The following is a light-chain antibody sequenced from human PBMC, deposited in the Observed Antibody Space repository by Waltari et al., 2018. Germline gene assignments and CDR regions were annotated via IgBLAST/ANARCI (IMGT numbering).Light chain of an antibody. CDR3: SSYTSSSTRV. CDR2: DVS. Sequence: QSALTQPASVSGSPGQSITISCTGTSSDVGGSNYVSWYQQHPGKVPNLMIYDVSNRPSGVSNRSSGSKAGNTASLTISGLQAEDEADYYCSSYTSSSTRVFGGGTKLTVL. J-gene: IGLJ3*02. CDR1: SSDVGGSNY. V-gene: IGLV2-14*03.